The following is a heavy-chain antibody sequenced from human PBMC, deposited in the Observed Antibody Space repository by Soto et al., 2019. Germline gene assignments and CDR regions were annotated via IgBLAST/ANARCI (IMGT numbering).Heavy chain of an antibody. CDR2: IYPGDSDT. CDR3: ARSHYGSGSYRYYYYGMDV. V-gene: IGHV5-51*01. J-gene: IGHJ6*02. Sequence: PGESLKISCKGSGYSFTSYWIGWVRQMPGKGLEWMGIIYPGDSDTRYSPSFQGQVTISADKSISTAYLQWSSLKASDTAMYYCARSHYGSGSYRYYYYGMDVWGQGTPVTVS. CDR1: GYSFTSYW. D-gene: IGHD3-10*01.